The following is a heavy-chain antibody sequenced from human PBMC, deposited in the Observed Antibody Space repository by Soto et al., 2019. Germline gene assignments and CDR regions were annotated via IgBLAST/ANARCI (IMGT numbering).Heavy chain of an antibody. CDR2: IYQSGST. CDR3: ARDQRERNWFDP. V-gene: IGHV4-30-2*01. Sequence: PSETLSLTCAVSGGSISSGGYSWNWIRQPPGKGLEWIGYIYQSGSTHYNPSLKGRVTISVDRSKNQFSLKLSSVTAADTAVYDGARDQRERNWFDPWGHGTLVPVAS. CDR1: GGSISSGGYS. J-gene: IGHJ5*02.